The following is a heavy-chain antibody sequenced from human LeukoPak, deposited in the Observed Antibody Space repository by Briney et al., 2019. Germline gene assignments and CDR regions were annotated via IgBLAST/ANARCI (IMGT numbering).Heavy chain of an antibody. D-gene: IGHD1-26*01. CDR1: GGSISSYY. CDR2: IYYSGST. Sequence: PSETLSLTCTVSGGSISSYYWSWIRQPPGKGLEWIGYIYYSGSTNYNPSLKSRVTISVDTSKNQFSLKLSSVTAADTAVYYCARVQWGKWELSYFDYWGQGTLVTVSS. J-gene: IGHJ4*02. CDR3: ARVQWGKWELSYFDY. V-gene: IGHV4-59*01.